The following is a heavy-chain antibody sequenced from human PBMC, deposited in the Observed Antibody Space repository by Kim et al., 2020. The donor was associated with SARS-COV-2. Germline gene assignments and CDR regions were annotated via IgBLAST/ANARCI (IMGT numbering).Heavy chain of an antibody. CDR2: ISGSGGST. D-gene: IGHD3-9*01. CDR1: GFTFSSYA. Sequence: GGSLRLSCAASGFTFSSYAMSWVRQAPGKGLEWVSAISGSGGSTYYADSVKGRFTISGDNSKNTLYLQMNSLRAEDTAVYYCAKGPLMYYDILTGYFPYYFDYWGQGTLVTVSS. J-gene: IGHJ4*02. V-gene: IGHV3-23*01. CDR3: AKGPLMYYDILTGYFPYYFDY.